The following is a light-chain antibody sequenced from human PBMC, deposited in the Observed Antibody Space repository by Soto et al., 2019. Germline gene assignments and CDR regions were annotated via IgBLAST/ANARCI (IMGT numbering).Light chain of an antibody. J-gene: IGKJ1*01. CDR3: QKYDGAPPWT. CDR2: AAS. CDR1: PGFNNY. V-gene: IGKV1-27*01. Sequence: DIQMTQSQASLSAAVGDRVTITCRASPGFNNYLAWYQQKPGKVPKLLIYAASTLQSGVPSRLSGTGSGTDSTLTSSGLHPEDVANYYCQKYDGAPPWTFGQGTEVDLK.